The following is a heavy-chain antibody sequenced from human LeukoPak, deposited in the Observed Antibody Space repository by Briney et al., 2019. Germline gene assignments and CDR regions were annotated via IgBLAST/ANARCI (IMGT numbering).Heavy chain of an antibody. CDR2: ISKDGSDK. D-gene: IGHD1-7*01. Sequence: GGSPRLSCAASGFTFSDYAMHWVRQTPGKGLEWVAVISKDGSDKYYPGSVRGRFTISRDNSKNTIYLQMDSLRAEDTAIYYCARDYWWNYDYWGQGTLVTVSS. J-gene: IGHJ4*02. CDR3: ARDYWWNYDY. CDR1: GFTFSDYA. V-gene: IGHV3-30-3*01.